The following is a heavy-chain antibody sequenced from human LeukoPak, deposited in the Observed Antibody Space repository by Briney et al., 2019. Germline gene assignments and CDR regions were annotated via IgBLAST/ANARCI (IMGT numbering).Heavy chain of an antibody. CDR2: INHSGST. CDR1: GGSFSGYY. J-gene: IGHJ5*02. CDR3: ARGGGYNWFDP. Sequence: SETLSLTCAVYGGSFSGYYWSWIRQPPGKGLEWIGEINHSGSTNYNPSLKSRVTISVDTSKNQFSLKLSSVTAADTAVYYCARGGGYNWFDPWGQGTLVTVSS. V-gene: IGHV4-34*01.